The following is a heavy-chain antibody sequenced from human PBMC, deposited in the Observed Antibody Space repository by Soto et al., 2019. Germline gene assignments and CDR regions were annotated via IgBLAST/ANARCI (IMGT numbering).Heavy chain of an antibody. CDR3: AHRPGFSMAFDY. J-gene: IGHJ4*02. Sequence: QITLQESGPTLVKPTQTLTLTCNFSVFSLSTYRVGVGWIRQRPGKALEWLALIYWDDDTRFSPSLHSRLAITKDTSKSQVVLTMTHMEPVDTATYYCAHRPGFSMAFDYWGPGSLVTVSS. CDR2: IYWDDDT. D-gene: IGHD3-10*01. CDR1: VFSLSTYRVG. V-gene: IGHV2-5*02.